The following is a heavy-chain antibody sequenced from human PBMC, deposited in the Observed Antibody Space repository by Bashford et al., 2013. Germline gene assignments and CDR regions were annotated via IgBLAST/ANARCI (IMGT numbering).Heavy chain of an antibody. D-gene: IGHD3-10*01. V-gene: IGHV1-46*01. J-gene: IGHJ3*02. CDR1: GYTFTSYA. CDR3: ARDLLDGSGIVAAQVLHTEKFVAAFDI. CDR2: INPSGGST. Sequence: ASVKVSCKASGYTFTSYAMNWVRQAPGQGLEWMGIINPSGGSTSYAQKFQGRVTMTRDTSTSTVYMELSRLRSDDTAVYYCARDLLDGSGIVAAQVLHTEKFVAAFDIWGPRGQWSP.